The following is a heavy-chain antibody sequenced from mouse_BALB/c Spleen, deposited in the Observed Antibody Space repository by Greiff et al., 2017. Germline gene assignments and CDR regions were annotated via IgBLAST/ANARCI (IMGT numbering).Heavy chain of an antibody. CDR3: ATYYRYDVTY. J-gene: IGHJ3*01. D-gene: IGHD2-14*01. V-gene: IGHV5-9-4*01. CDR2: ISSGGSYT. CDR1: GFTFSSYA. Sequence: DVQLVESGGGLVKPGGSLKLSCAASGFTFSSYAMSWVRQSPEKRLEWVAEISSGGSYTYYPDTVTGRFTISRDNAKNTLYLEMSSLRSEDTAMYYCATYYRYDVTYWGQGTLVTVSA.